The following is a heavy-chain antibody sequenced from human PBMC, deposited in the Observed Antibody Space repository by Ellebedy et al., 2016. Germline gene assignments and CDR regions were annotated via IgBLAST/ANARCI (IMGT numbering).Heavy chain of an antibody. V-gene: IGHV4-31*03. CDR2: IYYSGST. CDR3: ARDPIEQPADY. CDR1: GGSISSGGYY. D-gene: IGHD6-13*01. Sequence: SETLSLXXTVSGGSISSGGYYWSWIRQHPGKGLEWIGYIYYSGSTYYNPSLKSRVTISVDTSKNQFSLKLSSVTAADTAVYYCARDPIEQPADYWGQGTLVTVSS. J-gene: IGHJ4*02.